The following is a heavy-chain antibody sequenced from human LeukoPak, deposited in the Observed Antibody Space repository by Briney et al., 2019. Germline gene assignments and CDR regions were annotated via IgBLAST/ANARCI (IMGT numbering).Heavy chain of an antibody. CDR3: ARGPLQTIPTSKIVVYYYPFDY. CDR2: INWNGGGT. D-gene: IGHD3-22*01. V-gene: IGHV3-20*04. CDR1: GFNFDDYG. Sequence: RSRGSLRLSCAASGFNFDDYGMSWVRQAPGKGLEWVSGINWNGGGTGYADSVKGRFTISRENAKNSLYLQMNSLKAEDTALYSCARGPLQTIPTSKIVVYYYPFDYWGQGTLVTVSS. J-gene: IGHJ4*02.